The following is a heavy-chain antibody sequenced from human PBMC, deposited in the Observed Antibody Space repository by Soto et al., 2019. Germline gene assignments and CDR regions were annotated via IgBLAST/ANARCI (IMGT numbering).Heavy chain of an antibody. CDR1: GFTFSSYA. D-gene: IGHD6-13*01. CDR2: ISGSGGST. CDR3: AKENGYSSSWFEFDY. V-gene: IGHV3-23*01. J-gene: IGHJ4*02. Sequence: GGSLRLSCAAPGFTFSSYAMSWVRQAPGKGLEWVSAISGSGGSTYYADSVKGRFTISRDNSKNTLYLQMNSLRAEDTAVYYCAKENGYSSSWFEFDYWGQGTLVTVSS.